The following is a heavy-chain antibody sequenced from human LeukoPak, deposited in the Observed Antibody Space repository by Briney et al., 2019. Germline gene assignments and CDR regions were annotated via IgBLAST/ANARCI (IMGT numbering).Heavy chain of an antibody. CDR2: ISGSGGST. D-gene: IGHD3-22*01. J-gene: IGHJ4*02. CDR1: GFTFSSYA. CDR3: AKAPYYYDSSGYYLFDY. V-gene: IGHV3-23*01. Sequence: PGGSLRLSCEAPGFTFSSYAMSWVRQAPGKGLEWVSAISGSGGSTYYADSVKGRFTISRDNSKNTLYLQMNSLRAEDTAVYYCAKAPYYYDSSGYYLFDYWGQGTLVTVSS.